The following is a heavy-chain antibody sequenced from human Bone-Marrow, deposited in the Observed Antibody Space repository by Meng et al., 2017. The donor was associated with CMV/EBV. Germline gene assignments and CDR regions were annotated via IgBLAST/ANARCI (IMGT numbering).Heavy chain of an antibody. V-gene: IGHV3-23*03. CDR2: IYSGGSST. CDR1: GFTFSSYA. CDR3: AKHLGDADGMDV. Sequence: GESLKISCAASGFTFSSYAMSWVRQAPGKGLEWVSVIYSGGSSTYYADSVKGRFTISRDNSKNTLYLQINSLRAEDTAVYYCAKHLGDADGMDVWGQGTTVTVSS. D-gene: IGHD3-10*01. J-gene: IGHJ6*02.